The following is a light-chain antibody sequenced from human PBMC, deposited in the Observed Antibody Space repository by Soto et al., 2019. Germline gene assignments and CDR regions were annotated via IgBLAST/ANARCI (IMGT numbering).Light chain of an antibody. Sequence: EIVLTQSPGTLSLSPGERATLSCRASQSVSSSYLAWYQQKPGQAPRLLIYGASSRATGIPDRFSGSGSGTDFTLTISRLEPEEVAEYYCQQYGSSPITFGQGTRLEIK. J-gene: IGKJ5*01. CDR3: QQYGSSPIT. CDR1: QSVSSSY. V-gene: IGKV3-20*01. CDR2: GAS.